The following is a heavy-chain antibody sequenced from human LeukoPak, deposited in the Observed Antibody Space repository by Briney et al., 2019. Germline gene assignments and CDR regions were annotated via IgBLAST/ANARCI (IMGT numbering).Heavy chain of an antibody. V-gene: IGHV4-59*01. CDR2: IYYSGST. J-gene: IGHJ6*02. CDR3: ARDGSPGILSALAV. D-gene: IGHD3-9*01. Sequence: PSETLSLTCSVSGGSFSSYYWSWIRQPPGKGLEWIGYIYYSGSTYYNPSLKNRVTISVDTSKNQFTLKLSSVTAADTAIYYCARDGSPGILSALAVWGQGTTVTVSS. CDR1: GGSFSSYY.